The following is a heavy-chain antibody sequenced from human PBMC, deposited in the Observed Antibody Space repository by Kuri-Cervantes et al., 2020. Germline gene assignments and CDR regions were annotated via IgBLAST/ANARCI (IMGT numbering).Heavy chain of an antibody. D-gene: IGHD3-10*01. CDR2: ISSSSSYI. V-gene: IGHV3-11*06. CDR3: ARDFRYYGSGSFDY. Sequence: GESLKISCAASGFTYSDYYMSWIRQAPGKGLEWVSSISSSSSYIYYADSVKGRFTISRDNAKNSLYLQMNSLRAEDTAVYYCARDFRYYGSGSFDYWGQGTLVTVSS. J-gene: IGHJ4*02. CDR1: GFTYSDYY.